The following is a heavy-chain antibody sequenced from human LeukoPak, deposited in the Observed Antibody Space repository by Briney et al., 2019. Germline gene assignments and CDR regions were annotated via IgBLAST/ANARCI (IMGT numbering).Heavy chain of an antibody. CDR3: AGSDTYTPYYFDY. J-gene: IGHJ4*02. V-gene: IGHV3-11*04. CDR2: ISSSGSTI. Sequence: GGSLRLSCAASGFTFSDYYMSWIRQAPGKGLEWVSYISSSGSTIYYADSVKGRFTISRDNAKNSLYLQLNSLRAEDTAVYYCAGSDTYTPYYFDYWGQGTLVTVSS. CDR1: GFTFSDYY. D-gene: IGHD3-16*01.